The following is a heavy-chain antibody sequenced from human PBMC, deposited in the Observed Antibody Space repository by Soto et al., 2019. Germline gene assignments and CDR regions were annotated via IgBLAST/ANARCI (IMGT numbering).Heavy chain of an antibody. V-gene: IGHV3-23*01. CDR2: ISGRGSST. CDR1: GFTFSNYA. CDR3: AREKYYYDKSGYYSSYLDS. Sequence: GGSLRLSCEASGFTFSNYAMNWVRQAPGKGLEWVSGISGRGSSTYYADSVKGRSTISRHNSQNTIYLQMNSLRAEDTAVYYCAREKYYYDKSGYYSSYLDSWGQGTPVTVSS. J-gene: IGHJ4*02. D-gene: IGHD3-22*01.